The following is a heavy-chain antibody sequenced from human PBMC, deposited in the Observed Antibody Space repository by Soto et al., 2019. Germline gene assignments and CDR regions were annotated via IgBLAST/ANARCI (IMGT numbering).Heavy chain of an antibody. V-gene: IGHV3-48*02. CDR1: GFTFSSYS. J-gene: IGHJ6*02. CDR2: ISSSSSTI. Sequence: GGSLRLSCAASGFTFSSYSMNWVRQAPGKGLEWVSYISSSSSTIYYADSVKGRFTISRDNAKNSLYLQMNSLRDEDTAVYYCARRIAAAGEYYYYGMDVWGQGTTVTVSS. D-gene: IGHD6-13*01. CDR3: ARRIAAAGEYYYYGMDV.